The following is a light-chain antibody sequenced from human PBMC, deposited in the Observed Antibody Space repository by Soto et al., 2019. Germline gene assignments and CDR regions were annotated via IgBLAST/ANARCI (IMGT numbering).Light chain of an antibody. CDR1: QSISSN. CDR3: QQSYSTPPVT. V-gene: IGKV1-39*01. CDR2: DAS. J-gene: IGKJ4*01. Sequence: DIQMTQSPSSLSASVGDRVTITCRASQSISSNLNWYQQKPGKAPKLLIYDASSLQSGVPSRFSGRGSGTDFTLTISSLQPEDFATYYCQQSYSTPPVTFGGGTKVDIK.